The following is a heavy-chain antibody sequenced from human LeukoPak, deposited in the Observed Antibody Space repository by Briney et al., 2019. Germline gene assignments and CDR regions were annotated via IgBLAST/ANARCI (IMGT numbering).Heavy chain of an antibody. D-gene: IGHD3-16*01. Sequence: PGGSLRLSCAASGFTFSSYEMNWVRQAPGKGLEWVSYISSSGSTIYYADSVKGRFTISRDNAKNSLYLQMNSLRAEDTAVYYCARDGYYDYVWGSWYFDYWGQGTLVTVSS. CDR3: ARDGYYDYVWGSWYFDY. J-gene: IGHJ4*02. CDR1: GFTFSSYE. V-gene: IGHV3-48*03. CDR2: ISSSGSTI.